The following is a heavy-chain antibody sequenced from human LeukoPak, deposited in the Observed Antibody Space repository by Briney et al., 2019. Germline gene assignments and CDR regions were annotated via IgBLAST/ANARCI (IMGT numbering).Heavy chain of an antibody. CDR2: IRYDGSDK. CDR3: AKDEGGFTIIAHSDF. Sequence: GGSLRLSCAASGFTFSSYGMHWVRQAPGKGLEWVAFIRYDGSDKFYADSVKGRFTISRDNSKNTVYLQMDSLRAEDTAMYYCAKDEGGFTIIAHSDFWGQGALVTVSS. V-gene: IGHV3-30*02. CDR1: GFTFSSYG. J-gene: IGHJ4*02. D-gene: IGHD3-22*01.